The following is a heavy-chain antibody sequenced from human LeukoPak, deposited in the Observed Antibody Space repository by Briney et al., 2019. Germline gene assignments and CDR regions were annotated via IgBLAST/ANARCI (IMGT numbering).Heavy chain of an antibody. Sequence: GGSLRLSCVASGITFSNYNMNWVRQAPGKGLEWVSSISSSSSYIYYADSVKGRFTISRDNAKNSLYLQMNSLRAEDTAVYYCARVDPRRGYSGYDFYYWGQGTLVTVSS. CDR3: ARVDPRRGYSGYDFYY. D-gene: IGHD5-12*01. CDR1: GITFSNYN. CDR2: ISSSSSYI. J-gene: IGHJ4*02. V-gene: IGHV3-21*01.